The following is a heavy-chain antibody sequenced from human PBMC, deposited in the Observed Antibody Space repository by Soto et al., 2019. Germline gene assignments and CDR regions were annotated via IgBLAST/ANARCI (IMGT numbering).Heavy chain of an antibody. CDR2: TSYNENEK. CDR3: ARGYYDLWSGSD. CDR1: GFSFSSSA. V-gene: IGHV3-30*03. J-gene: IGHJ4*02. D-gene: IGHD3-3*01. Sequence: QVHLVESGGGVVQPGRSLRLSCAASGFSFSSSAMHWVRQAPGKGLEWVAVTSYNENEKYYADSVKGRFAISRDNSKKTLYLQMNSLRAEDTALYYCARGYYDLWSGSDWGQGTLVTVSS.